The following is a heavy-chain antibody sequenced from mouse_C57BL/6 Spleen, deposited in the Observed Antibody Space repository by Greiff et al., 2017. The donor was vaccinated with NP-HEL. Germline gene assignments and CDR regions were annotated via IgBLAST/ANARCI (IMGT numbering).Heavy chain of an antibody. J-gene: IGHJ3*01. D-gene: IGHD2-2*01. Sequence: EVKLVESGGGLVKPGGSLKLSCAASGFTFSSYAMSWVRQTPEKRLEWVATISDGGSYTYYPDNVKGRFTISRDNAKNNLYLQMSHLKSEDTAMYYCARGGGSTMVTTNVPPFAYWGQGTLVTVSA. CDR2: ISDGGSYT. CDR3: ARGGGSTMVTTNVPPFAY. V-gene: IGHV5-4*03. CDR1: GFTFSSYA.